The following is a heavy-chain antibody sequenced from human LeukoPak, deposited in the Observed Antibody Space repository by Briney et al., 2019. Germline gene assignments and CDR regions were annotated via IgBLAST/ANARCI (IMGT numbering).Heavy chain of an antibody. D-gene: IGHD3-22*01. CDR2: IYSGGST. CDR1: GFSFSGYT. CDR3: ARKLAGNYYDSSGYWENAFDI. Sequence: GGSLRLSCAASGFSFSGYTINWVRQAPGKGLEWVSVIYSGGSTYYADSVKGRFTISRDNSKNTLYLQMNSLRAEDTAVYYCARKLAGNYYDSSGYWENAFDIWGQGTMVTVSS. V-gene: IGHV3-53*01. J-gene: IGHJ3*02.